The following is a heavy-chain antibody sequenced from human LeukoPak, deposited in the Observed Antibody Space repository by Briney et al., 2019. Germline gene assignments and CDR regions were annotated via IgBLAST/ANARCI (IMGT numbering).Heavy chain of an antibody. D-gene: IGHD1-26*01. Sequence: PSETLSLTCTVSGGSISSYYWSWIRQPPGKGLEWIGYIYYSGSTSYNPSLKSRVTISVDTSKNLFSLKLSSVTAADTAVYYCASLPFLRGAKPLGAFNIWGKGQWSPSLQ. CDR2: IYYSGST. V-gene: IGHV4-59*01. J-gene: IGHJ3*02. CDR1: GGSISSYY. CDR3: ASLPFLRGAKPLGAFNI.